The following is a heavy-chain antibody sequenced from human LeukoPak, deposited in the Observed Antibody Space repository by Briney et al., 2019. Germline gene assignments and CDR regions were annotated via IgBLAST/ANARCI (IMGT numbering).Heavy chain of an antibody. D-gene: IGHD4-11*01. Sequence: ASVKVSCKASGYTFTNYYIHWVRQAPGQGLEWMGITDPIGGSTNYAQQFQGRVTMTRDTSTSTVYMELSSLRCEDSAVYYCARWTTTYLDYWGQGTLVTVSS. CDR2: TDPIGGST. CDR1: GYTFTNYY. CDR3: ARWTTTYLDY. V-gene: IGHV1-46*01. J-gene: IGHJ4*02.